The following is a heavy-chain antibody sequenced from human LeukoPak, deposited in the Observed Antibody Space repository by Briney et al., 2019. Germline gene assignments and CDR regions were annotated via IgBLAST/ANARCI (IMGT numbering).Heavy chain of an antibody. CDR1: GYTFTSYG. Sequence: ASVKVSCKASGYTFTSYGISWVRQAPGQGLEWMGWISAYNGNTNYAQKFQGRVTITTDESTSTAYMELSSLRSEDTAVYYCARGRGVVVPAAITAAVPNYYYYYMDVWGKGTTVTVSS. V-gene: IGHV1-18*01. CDR3: ARGRGVVVPAAITAAVPNYYYYYMDV. CDR2: ISAYNGNT. D-gene: IGHD2-2*01. J-gene: IGHJ6*03.